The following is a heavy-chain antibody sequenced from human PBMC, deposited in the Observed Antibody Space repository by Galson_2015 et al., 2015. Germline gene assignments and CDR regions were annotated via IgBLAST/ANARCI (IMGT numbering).Heavy chain of an antibody. CDR1: GYTFTSYD. CDR2: MNPNSGNT. D-gene: IGHD3-3*01. Sequence: SVKVSCKASGYTFTSYDINWVRQATGQGLEWMGWMNPNSGNTGYAQKFQGRVTMTRNTSISTAYMELSSLRSEDTAVYYCARGTGHYDFWSGYFSPLTYYYMDVWGKGTTVTVSS. V-gene: IGHV1-8*01. CDR3: ARGTGHYDFWSGYFSPLTYYYMDV. J-gene: IGHJ6*03.